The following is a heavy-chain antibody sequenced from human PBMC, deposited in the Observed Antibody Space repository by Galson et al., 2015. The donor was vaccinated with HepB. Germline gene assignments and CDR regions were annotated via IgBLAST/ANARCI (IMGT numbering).Heavy chain of an antibody. Sequence: SLRLSCAASGFTFSSYAMSWVRQAPGKGLEWVSAISGSGGSTYYADSVKGRFTISRDNSKNTLYLQMNSLRAEDTAVYYCTRELVLPIWYFDLWGRGTLVTVSS. CDR1: GFTFSSYA. CDR3: TRELVLPIWYFDL. V-gene: IGHV3-23*01. CDR2: ISGSGGST. J-gene: IGHJ2*01. D-gene: IGHD1-26*01.